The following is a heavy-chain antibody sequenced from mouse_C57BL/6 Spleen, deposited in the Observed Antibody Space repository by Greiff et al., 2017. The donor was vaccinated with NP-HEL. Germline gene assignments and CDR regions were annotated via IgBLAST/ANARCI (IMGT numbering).Heavy chain of an antibody. J-gene: IGHJ2*01. D-gene: IGHD2-4*01. V-gene: IGHV5-6*01. CDR1: GFTFSSYG. CDR2: ISSGGSYT. Sequence: EVNVVESGGDLVKPGGSLKLSCAASGFTFSSYGMSWVRQTPDKRLEWVATISSGGSYTYYPDSVKGRFTISRDNAKNTLYLQMSSLKSEDTAMYYCARPIYYDYDLGYWGQGTTLTVSS. CDR3: ARPIYYDYDLGY.